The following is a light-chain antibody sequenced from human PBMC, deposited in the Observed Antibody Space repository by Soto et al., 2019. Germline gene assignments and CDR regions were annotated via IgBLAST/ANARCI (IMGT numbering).Light chain of an antibody. V-gene: IGLV1-51*01. CDR3: GTWDSSRSAVV. CDR2: YNN. J-gene: IGLJ2*01. Sequence: QSVLTQPPSVSAAPGQKVTISCSGSSSNVGNNYVSWYQQFPGTAPKLLIYYNNNRPSGIPDRFSGSKSGTSATLDITGLQTGDEADYYCGTWDSSRSAVVFGGGTKVTVL. CDR1: SSNVGNNY.